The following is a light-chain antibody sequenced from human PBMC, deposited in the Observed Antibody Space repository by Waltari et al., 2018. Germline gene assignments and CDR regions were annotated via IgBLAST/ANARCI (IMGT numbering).Light chain of an antibody. CDR3: QVWDSSSDHPWV. CDR2: GDS. Sequence: SYVLTQPPPASVAPGQTASITRGGNNLGSTSVHWYQQKPGQAPVLVVYGDSHRPVGTPVRFTGSNSGNTATLTISRIEAGDEADYYCQVWDSSSDHPWVFGGGTKLTVL. CDR1: NLGSTS. V-gene: IGLV3-21*02. J-gene: IGLJ3*02.